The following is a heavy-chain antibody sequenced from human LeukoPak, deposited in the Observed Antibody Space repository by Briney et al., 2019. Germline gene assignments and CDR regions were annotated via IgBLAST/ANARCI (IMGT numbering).Heavy chain of an antibody. J-gene: IGHJ2*01. CDR1: GFTFSSYW. D-gene: IGHD3-10*01. CDR3: ARDRMVRDLTYFDL. CDR2: IKQDGSEK. Sequence: PGGSLRLSCAASGFTFSSYWMSWVRQAPGKGLEWVANIKQDGSEKYYVDSVKGRFTISRDNAKNSLYLQMNGLRAEDTAVYYCARDRMVRDLTYFDLWGRGTLVTVSS. V-gene: IGHV3-7*01.